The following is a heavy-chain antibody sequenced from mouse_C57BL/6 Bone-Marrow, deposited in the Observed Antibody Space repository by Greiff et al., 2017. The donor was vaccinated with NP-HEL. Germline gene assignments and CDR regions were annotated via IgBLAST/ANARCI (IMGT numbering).Heavy chain of an antibody. J-gene: IGHJ2*01. Sequence: VQLRQSGAELARPGASVKLSCKASGYTFTSYGISWVKQRPGQGLEWIGEIYPRSGNTYYNEKFKGKATLTADKSSSTAYMELRSLTSEDSAVYFCARDYYGSSPFDYWGQGTTLTVSS. CDR2: IYPRSGNT. D-gene: IGHD1-1*01. V-gene: IGHV1-81*01. CDR1: GYTFTSYG. CDR3: ARDYYGSSPFDY.